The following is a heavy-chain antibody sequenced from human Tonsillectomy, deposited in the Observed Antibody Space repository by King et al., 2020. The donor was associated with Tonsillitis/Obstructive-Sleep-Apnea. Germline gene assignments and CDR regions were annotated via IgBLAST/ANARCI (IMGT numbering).Heavy chain of an antibody. D-gene: IGHD4-17*01. V-gene: IGHV3-15*01. J-gene: IGHJ3*02. CDR3: PTVDYGDYAFDI. CDR2: IKSKTDGGTT. CDR1: GFTFSNAW. Sequence: VQLVESGGGLVKPGGSLRLSCAASGFTFSNAWMSWVRQAPGKGLEWVGRIKSKTDGGTTDYAAPVKGRFTISRDDSKNTLYLQMNSLKTEDTAVYYCPTVDYGDYAFDIWGQGTMVTVSS.